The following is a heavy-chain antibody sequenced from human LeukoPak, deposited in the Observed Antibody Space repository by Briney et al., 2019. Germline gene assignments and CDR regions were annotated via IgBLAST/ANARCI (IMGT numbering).Heavy chain of an antibody. Sequence: GGSLRLSCTASGFSLGSYWMSWVRQAPGKGLEWVANINQDASRKYYAGSVTGRFSVSRDNAQNSLHLQMDSLRAEDTADYYCVREGPNLFEYWGQGTLVTVSS. CDR1: GFSLGSYW. J-gene: IGHJ4*02. CDR2: INQDASRK. V-gene: IGHV3-7*03. CDR3: VREGPNLFEY. D-gene: IGHD5-24*01.